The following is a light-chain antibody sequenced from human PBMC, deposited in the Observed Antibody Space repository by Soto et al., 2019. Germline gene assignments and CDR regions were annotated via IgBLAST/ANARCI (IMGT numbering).Light chain of an antibody. CDR2: GAS. J-gene: IGKJ2*03. V-gene: IGKV3-20*01. CDR1: QSVTSNS. CDR3: QQYGDSPPYS. Sequence: EIVLTQSPGTLSLSPGERAALSCRASQSVTSNSVAWYQQRPGQAPRLLIYGASSRAAGIPDRFSGSGSGTDFTLTISRLEPDDFAVYFCQQYGDSPPYSFGQGTKLEIK.